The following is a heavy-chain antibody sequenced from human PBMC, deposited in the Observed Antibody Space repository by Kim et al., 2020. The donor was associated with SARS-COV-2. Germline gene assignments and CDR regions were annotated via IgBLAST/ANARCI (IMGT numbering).Heavy chain of an antibody. CDR3: ARDSPPMDY. Sequence: GSTNSAHSLKSRVTISVDTSKNQFSLKLSSVTAADTGVYYCARDSPPMDYWGQGTLVTVSS. CDR2: GST. V-gene: IGHV4-59*01. J-gene: IGHJ4*02.